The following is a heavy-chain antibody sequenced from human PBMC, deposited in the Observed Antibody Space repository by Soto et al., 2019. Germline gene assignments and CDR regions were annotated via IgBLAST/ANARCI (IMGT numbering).Heavy chain of an antibody. D-gene: IGHD3-10*01. CDR2: INHSGST. CDR3: ARLARVRGVSIPPSNWFDP. CDR1: GGSFSGYY. Sequence: KSSDTLSLTCAVYGGSFSGYYWSWIRQPPGKGLEWIGEINHSGSTNYNPSLKSRVTISVDTSKNQFSLKLSSVTAADTAVYYCARLARVRGVSIPPSNWFDPWGQGTLVTVSS. J-gene: IGHJ5*02. V-gene: IGHV4-34*01.